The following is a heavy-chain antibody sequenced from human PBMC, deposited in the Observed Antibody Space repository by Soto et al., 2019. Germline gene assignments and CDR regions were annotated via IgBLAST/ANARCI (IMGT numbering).Heavy chain of an antibody. CDR3: AKGSPYSGTYFHP. D-gene: IGHD1-26*01. Sequence: DVQLLESGGGLVQPGGSLRLSCSAYGFTFSNYAMSWVRRIPGKGLEWVSAISGSGGNTNYEDSVKGRFTISRDNSKSTLYLQMNSLRVDDTAVYYCAKGSPYSGTYFHPWGQGTLVTVSS. J-gene: IGHJ5*02. CDR2: ISGSGGNT. CDR1: GFTFSNYA. V-gene: IGHV3-23*01.